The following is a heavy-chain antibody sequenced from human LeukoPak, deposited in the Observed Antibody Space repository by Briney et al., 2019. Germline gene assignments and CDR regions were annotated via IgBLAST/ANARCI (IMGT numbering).Heavy chain of an antibody. CDR3: AREKGSGGGWFGY. Sequence: PGGPLRLPCVLSGFPFNAHSLPWVRKAPGKGLEGLTYISGSGSPIYYADSVKGRFTVSRNNAKNSLYLQMNSLRDEDTAVYYCAREKGSGGGWFGYWGQGVLVTVSS. V-gene: IGHV3-48*02. CDR2: ISGSGSPI. D-gene: IGHD4-23*01. CDR1: GFPFNAHS. J-gene: IGHJ5*01.